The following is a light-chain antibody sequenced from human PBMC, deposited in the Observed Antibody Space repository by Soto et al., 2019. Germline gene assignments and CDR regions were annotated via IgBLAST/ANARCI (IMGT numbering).Light chain of an antibody. CDR3: SSYTSSSTLYV. CDR2: DVS. J-gene: IGLJ1*01. CDR1: SSDVGGYNY. V-gene: IGLV2-14*01. Sequence: QSALTRPASVSGSPRQSIPISCTETSSDVGGYNYVSWYQQHPGKAPKLMIYDVSNRPSGVSNRFSGSKSGNTASLTISGLQAEDEADYYCSSYTSSSTLYVSGTGTKVT.